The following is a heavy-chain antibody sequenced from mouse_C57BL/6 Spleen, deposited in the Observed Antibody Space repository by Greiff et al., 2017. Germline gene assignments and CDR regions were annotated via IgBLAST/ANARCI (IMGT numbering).Heavy chain of an antibody. CDR3: ARDITTVVDFAY. D-gene: IGHD1-1*01. V-gene: IGHV5-4*01. CDR2: ISDGGSYT. CDR1: GFTFSSYA. Sequence: EVKLVESGGGLVKPGGSLKLSCAASGFTFSSYAMSWVHQTPEKRLEWVATISDGGSYTYYPDNVKGRFTISRDNAKNNLYLQMSHLKSEDTAMYYCARDITTVVDFAYWGQGTLVTVSA. J-gene: IGHJ3*01.